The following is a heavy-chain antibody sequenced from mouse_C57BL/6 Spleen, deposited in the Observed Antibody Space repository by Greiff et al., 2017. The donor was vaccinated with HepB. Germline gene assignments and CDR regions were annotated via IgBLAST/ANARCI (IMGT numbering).Heavy chain of an antibody. CDR3: VRHEDGYYYAMDY. Sequence: EVQGVESGGGLVQPKGSLKLSCAASGFSFNTYAMNWVRQAPGKGLEWVARIRSKSNNYATYYADSVKDRFTISRDDSESMLYLQMNNLKTEDTAMYYCVRHEDGYYYAMDYWGQGTSVTVSS. CDR2: IRSKSNNYAT. CDR1: GFSFNTYA. J-gene: IGHJ4*01. V-gene: IGHV10-1*01. D-gene: IGHD2-3*01.